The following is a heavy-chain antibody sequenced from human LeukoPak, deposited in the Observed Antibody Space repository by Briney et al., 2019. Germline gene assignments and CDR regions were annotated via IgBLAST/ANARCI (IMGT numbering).Heavy chain of an antibody. J-gene: IGHJ6*02. V-gene: IGHV3-13*01. D-gene: IGHD6-13*01. CDR1: GFTFSSYD. Sequence: GGSLRLSCAASGFTFSSYDMHWVRQATGKGLEWVSAIGTAGDTYYPGSVKGRFTISRGNAKNSLYLQMNSLRAGDTAVYYCARAGSSWYGGANGMDVWGQGTTVTVSS. CDR3: ARAGSSWYGGANGMDV. CDR2: IGTAGDT.